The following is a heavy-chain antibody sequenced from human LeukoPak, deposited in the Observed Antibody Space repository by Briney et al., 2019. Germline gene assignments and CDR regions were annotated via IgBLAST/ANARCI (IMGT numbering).Heavy chain of an antibody. V-gene: IGHV4-59*12. J-gene: IGHJ2*01. Sequence: SSETLSLTCSVSGDSISIYYWSWIRQPPGKGLEWIGYIYNSGSTNYNPSLKSRVTISVDTSKNQFSLKLSSVTAADTAVYYCAETTVTTQGYFDLRGRGTLVTVSS. D-gene: IGHD4-17*01. CDR3: AETTVTTQGYFDL. CDR1: GDSISIYY. CDR2: IYNSGST.